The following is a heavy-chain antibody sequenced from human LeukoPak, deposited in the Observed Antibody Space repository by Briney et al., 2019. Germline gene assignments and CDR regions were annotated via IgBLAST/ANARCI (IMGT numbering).Heavy chain of an antibody. V-gene: IGHV3-48*03. J-gene: IGHJ4*02. Sequence: GGSLRLSCAASGFTFSSYEMNWVRQAPGKGLEWVSYISSSGSTIYYADSVKGRFTISRDNAKNSLYLQMNSLRAEDTAVYYCARDGTSYYDSSGYGGDYWGQGTLVTVSS. CDR1: GFTFSSYE. D-gene: IGHD3-22*01. CDR2: ISSSGSTI. CDR3: ARDGTSYYDSSGYGGDY.